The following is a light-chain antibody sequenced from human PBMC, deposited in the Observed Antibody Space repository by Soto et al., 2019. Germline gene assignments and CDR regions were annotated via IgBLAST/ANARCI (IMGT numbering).Light chain of an antibody. CDR2: DVY. Sequence: QSALTHPRSVSWSPGQAVTISCTGTSSDVGRYSFVSWYQQHPGKAPKLIIYDVYKRPSGVPDRFSGSKSGNTASLTISGLQAEDETHYYCCSHAGSSVVFGTGTKVTVL. CDR3: CSHAGSSVV. CDR1: SSDVGRYSF. V-gene: IGLV2-11*01. J-gene: IGLJ1*01.